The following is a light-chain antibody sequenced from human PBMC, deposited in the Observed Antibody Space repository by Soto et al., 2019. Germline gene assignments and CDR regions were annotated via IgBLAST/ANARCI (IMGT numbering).Light chain of an antibody. CDR1: QSVSGSY. CDR2: GAS. J-gene: IGKJ5*01. V-gene: IGKV3-20*01. CDR3: QQYGSSPPIT. Sequence: IVLTQSPGTLSLSPGERATLSCRASQSVSGSYLAWYQQKPGQAPRLLIYGASTRATGIPDRFSGSGSGTDFTLTISRLETEDFAVYYCQQYGSSPPITFGQGTRLEIK.